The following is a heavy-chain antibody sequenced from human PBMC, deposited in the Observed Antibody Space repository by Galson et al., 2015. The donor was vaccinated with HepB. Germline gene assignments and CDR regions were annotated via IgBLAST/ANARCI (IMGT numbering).Heavy chain of an antibody. V-gene: IGHV3-53*01. CDR2: IYSGGST. D-gene: IGHD6-19*01. CDR3: ASYGYSRGWYFDY. J-gene: IGHJ4*02. CDR1: GFTVSSNY. Sequence: SLRLSCVASGFTVSSNYMNWVRQAPGKGLEWVSVIYSGGSTYYADSVKGRFTISRDNSKNTLYLQMNSLRAEDTAVYYCASYGYSRGWYFDYWGQGSMVTVSS.